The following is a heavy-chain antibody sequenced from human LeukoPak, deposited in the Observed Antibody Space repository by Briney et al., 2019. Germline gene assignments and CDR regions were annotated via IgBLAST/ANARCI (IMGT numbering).Heavy chain of an antibody. V-gene: IGHV3-30*18. CDR3: AKDGNIVVVVAATRGMDV. CDR2: MSYDGSNK. CDR1: GFTFSNYG. J-gene: IGHJ6*04. Sequence: GGSLRLSCAASGFTFSNYGMHWVRQAPGKGLEWVAVMSYDGSNKYYADSVKGRFTISRDNSKNTLYLQVNSLRAEDTAVYYCAKDGNIVVVVAATRGMDVWGKGTTVTVSS. D-gene: IGHD2-15*01.